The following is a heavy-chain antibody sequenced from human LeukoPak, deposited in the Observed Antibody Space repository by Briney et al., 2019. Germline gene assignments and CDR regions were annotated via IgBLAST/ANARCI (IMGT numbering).Heavy chain of an antibody. CDR3: ASYRGSSGYYYYMDV. V-gene: IGHV1-2*02. CDR2: INPNSGDT. Sequence: ASVKVSCKASGNTFTAYYMHWVRQAPGQGLEWMGWINPNSGDTNYAQKFQGRVTMTRDTTTSTAYMELSSLRSDDTAVYYYASYRGSSGYYYYMDVWGKGTTVTVSS. J-gene: IGHJ6*03. D-gene: IGHD3-10*01. CDR1: GNTFTAYY.